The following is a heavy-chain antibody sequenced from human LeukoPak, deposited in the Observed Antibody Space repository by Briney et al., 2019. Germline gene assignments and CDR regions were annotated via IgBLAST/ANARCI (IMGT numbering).Heavy chain of an antibody. CDR3: ASIVVVPAAISAIVVGEVDYYYYYMDV. CDR1: GGSFSGNY. J-gene: IGHJ6*03. D-gene: IGHD2-2*01. CDR2: FNHREST. Sequence: SETLSLTCAVYGGSFSGNYWTWIRKPPGKGLDGIGEFNHRESTNYNPSLKSRVTISVDTSKNQFSLKLSSVTAADTAVYYCASIVVVPAAISAIVVGEVDYYYYYMDVWGKGTTVTVSS. V-gene: IGHV4-34*01.